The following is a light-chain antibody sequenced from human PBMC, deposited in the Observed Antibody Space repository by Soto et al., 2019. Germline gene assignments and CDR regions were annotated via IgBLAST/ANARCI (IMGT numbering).Light chain of an antibody. CDR1: ENINRN. J-gene: IGKJ1*01. CDR2: DAS. V-gene: IGKV3-15*01. CDR3: QQYDTWPS. Sequence: EILLTHSQPTLSVAPGERVTLSCMASENINRNLAWYQQKPGQAPRLLIYDASTRATCITNRYSGSGSVTDLTLTISSLESDDVGGYYCQQYDTWPSFGHGPKVEVK.